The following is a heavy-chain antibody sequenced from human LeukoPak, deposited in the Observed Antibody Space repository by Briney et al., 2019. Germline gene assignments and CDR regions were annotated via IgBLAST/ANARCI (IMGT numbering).Heavy chain of an antibody. V-gene: IGHV4-38-2*02. Sequence: PSETLSLTCTVSGYSISSGYSWGWIRQPPGKGLEGIGTIYHSGGTYYSPSLKSRVTISLDTSQNQFSLRLTSVIAAGYAVSYLSRIFCSGGSCYSHDYWGQGTLVTVSS. CDR2: IYHSGGT. J-gene: IGHJ4*02. CDR1: GYSISSGYS. CDR3: SRIFCSGGSCYSHDY. D-gene: IGHD2-15*01.